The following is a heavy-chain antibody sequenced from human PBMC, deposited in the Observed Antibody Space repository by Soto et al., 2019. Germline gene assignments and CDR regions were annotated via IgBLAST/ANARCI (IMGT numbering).Heavy chain of an antibody. J-gene: IGHJ6*02. V-gene: IGHV3-30*09. CDR1: EFTFSPYP. Sequence: PGGSLRLSCAASEFTFSPYPMHWVRQAPGKGLEWVAVISFDGATKYCADSVKGRFAISRDNSMNTLYLQMNSLRTEDTAVYYCAKDQSASSNSYHAMDVWGPGTTVTVSS. D-gene: IGHD6-6*01. CDR3: AKDQSASSNSYHAMDV. CDR2: ISFDGATK.